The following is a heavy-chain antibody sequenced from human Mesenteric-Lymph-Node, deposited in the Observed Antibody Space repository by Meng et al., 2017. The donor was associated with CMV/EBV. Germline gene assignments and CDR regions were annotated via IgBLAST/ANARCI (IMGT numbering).Heavy chain of an antibody. V-gene: IGHV3-15*01. CDR1: GFTFSAVW. J-gene: IGHJ3*02. Sequence: GGSLRLSCAASGFTFSAVWMTWVRQAPGKGLEWVGHIKSKPDGETTDFAAPVKGRFTISRDDSKNTLYLQMNSLRSEDTAVYYWAAVYIPLWFGEPTSPHDAFDIWGQGTMVTVSS. D-gene: IGHD3-10*01. CDR2: IKSKPDGETT. CDR3: AAVYIPLWFGEPTSPHDAFDI.